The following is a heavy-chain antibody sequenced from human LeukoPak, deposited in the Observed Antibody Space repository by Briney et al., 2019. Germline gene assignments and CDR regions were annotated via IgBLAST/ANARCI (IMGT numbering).Heavy chain of an antibody. CDR2: IYTSGST. CDR3: ARDEYSGNYGPWFDP. J-gene: IGHJ5*02. D-gene: IGHD1-26*01. Sequence: SETLSLTCAVYGGSFSDYYWSWIRQPAGKGLEWMGRIYTSGSTNYNPSLKSRVTMSVDTSKNQFSLKLSSVTAADTAVYYCARDEYSGNYGPWFDPWGQGTLVTVSS. V-gene: IGHV4-4*07. CDR1: GGSFSDYY.